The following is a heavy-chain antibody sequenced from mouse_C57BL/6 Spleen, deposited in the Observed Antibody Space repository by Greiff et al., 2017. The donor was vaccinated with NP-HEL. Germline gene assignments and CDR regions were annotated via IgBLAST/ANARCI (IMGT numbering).Heavy chain of an antibody. CDR3: VRDSSGSGDYAMDY. CDR1: GFTFTTYA. D-gene: IGHD3-2*02. Sequence: EVQLQESGGGLVQPKGSLKLSCAASGFTFTTYAMHWVRQAPGKGLEWVARIRSKSSNYATYYADSVKDKFTISRDDLQSMLYLQMNNLKTEDTAMYYCVRDSSGSGDYAMDYWGQGTSVTVSS. CDR2: IRSKSSNYAT. J-gene: IGHJ4*01. V-gene: IGHV10-3*01.